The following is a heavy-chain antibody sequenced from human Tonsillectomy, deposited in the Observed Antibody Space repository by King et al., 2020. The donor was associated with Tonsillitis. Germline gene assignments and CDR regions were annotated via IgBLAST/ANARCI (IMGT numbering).Heavy chain of an antibody. CDR2: ISYDGSDK. Sequence: VQLVESGGGVVQPGRSLRLSCTASGFTFSNFGMHWVRQAPGKGLEWVAVISYDGSDKYYADSVKGRFTISRDNSKNTLYLQMNSLRAEDTAVYYCAKVRAMVRGFIITSHYYYYAMDVWGQGTTVTVSS. CDR1: GFTFSNFG. V-gene: IGHV3-30*18. J-gene: IGHJ6*02. D-gene: IGHD3-10*01. CDR3: AKVRAMVRGFIITSHYYYYAMDV.